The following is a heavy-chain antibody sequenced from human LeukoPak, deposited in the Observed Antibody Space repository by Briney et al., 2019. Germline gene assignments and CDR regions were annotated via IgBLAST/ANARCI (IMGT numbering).Heavy chain of an antibody. CDR1: GYTFTSYY. Sequence: ASVKVSCKASGYTFTSYYMHWVRQAPGQGLEWMGIINPSGGSTSYAQKFQGRVTMTRDTSTSTAYMELSRLRSDDTAVYYCARAPSIRVITNFDYWGQGTLVTVSS. CDR3: ARAPSIRVITNFDY. D-gene: IGHD3-16*02. V-gene: IGHV1-46*01. CDR2: INPSGGST. J-gene: IGHJ4*02.